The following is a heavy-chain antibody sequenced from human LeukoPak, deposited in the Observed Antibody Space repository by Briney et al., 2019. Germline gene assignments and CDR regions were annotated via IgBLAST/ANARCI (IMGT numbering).Heavy chain of an antibody. V-gene: IGHV4-34*01. CDR3: ARRGRGHCSSTSCYTSGVFGYSYGYVSYFDY. Sequence: KPSETLSLTCAVYGGSFSGYYWSWIRQPPGKGLEWIGEINHSGSTNYNPSLKSRVTISVDTSKNQFSPKLSSVTAADTAVYYCARRGRGHCSSTSCYTSGVFGYSYGYVSYFDYWGQGTLVTVSS. CDR2: INHSGST. J-gene: IGHJ4*02. CDR1: GGSFSGYY. D-gene: IGHD2-2*02.